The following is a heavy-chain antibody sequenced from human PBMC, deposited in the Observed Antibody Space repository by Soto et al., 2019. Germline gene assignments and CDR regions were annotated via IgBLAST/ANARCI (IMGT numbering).Heavy chain of an antibody. D-gene: IGHD3-3*01. CDR3: ARVEVSTIFGVVNPNFYYYYGMDV. CDR2: IIPIFGTA. J-gene: IGHJ6*02. V-gene: IGHV1-69*06. CDR1: GGTFSSYA. Sequence: SVKVSCKASGGTFSSYAISWVRQAPGQGLEWMGGIIPIFGTANYAQKFQGRVTITADKSTSTAYMELSSLRSEDTAVYYCARVEVSTIFGVVNPNFYYYYGMDVWGQGTTVTVSS.